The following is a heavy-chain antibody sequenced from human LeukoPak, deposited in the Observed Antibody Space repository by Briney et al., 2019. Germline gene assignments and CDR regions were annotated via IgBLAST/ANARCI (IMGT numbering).Heavy chain of an antibody. J-gene: IGHJ5*02. CDR2: IYPGDSDT. CDR1: GYTSTAEW. V-gene: IGHV5-51*01. CDR3: ARPRNAGYSYDNNWFDP. Sequence: HGESLKISCEGSGYTSTAEWIDWVRQMPGKGLEWMGIIYPGDSDTRYSPSFQGQVTISADKSISTAYLQWSSLKASDTAMYYCARPRNAGYSYDNNWFDPWGQGTLVTVSS. D-gene: IGHD5-18*01.